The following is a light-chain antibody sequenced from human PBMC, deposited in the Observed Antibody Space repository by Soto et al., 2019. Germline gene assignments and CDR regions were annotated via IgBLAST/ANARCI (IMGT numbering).Light chain of an antibody. V-gene: IGKV3D-15*01. CDR2: GIS. CDR1: QSVNSN. Sequence: EIVMTQSPATLSVSPGERATLSCRASQSVNSNYLAWYQQKHGQAPRLLIYGISKRATDIPDRFSGSGSGTEFTLTISSLQPEDFATYYCQQHGHLPFTVGQGTRVESK. CDR3: QQHGHLPFT. J-gene: IGKJ5*01.